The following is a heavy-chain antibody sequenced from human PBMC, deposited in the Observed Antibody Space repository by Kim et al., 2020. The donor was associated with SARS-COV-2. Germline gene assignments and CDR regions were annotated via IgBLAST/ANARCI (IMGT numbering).Heavy chain of an antibody. J-gene: IGHJ4*02. D-gene: IGHD3-3*01. V-gene: IGHV4-34*01. Sequence: SETLSLTCAVYGGSFSGYYWSWIRQPPGKGLEWIGEINHSGSTNYNPSLKSRVTISVDTSKNQFSLKPSSVTAADTAVYYCARDRISYDFWSGYSPKNSFIDYWGQGTLVTVSS. CDR3: ARDRISYDFWSGYSPKNSFIDY. CDR2: INHSGST. CDR1: GGSFSGYY.